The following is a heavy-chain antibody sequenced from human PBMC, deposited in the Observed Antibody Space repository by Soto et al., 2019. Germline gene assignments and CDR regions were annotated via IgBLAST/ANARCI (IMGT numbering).Heavy chain of an antibody. CDR3: VRCYCSVGSCYACWHFDL. V-gene: IGHV1-18*01. D-gene: IGHD2-15*01. Sequence: QVQLVQSGGEVKKPGASVKVSCQASGYTFSDYAISWVRQAPGQGLEWMGWISASTRNTDQAQNFQGRVIMTLDTSMNTVYMELRSLRSDDTAVYYCVRCYCSVGSCYACWHFDLWGRGTLVTVSS. CDR2: ISASTRNT. J-gene: IGHJ2*01. CDR1: GYTFSDYA.